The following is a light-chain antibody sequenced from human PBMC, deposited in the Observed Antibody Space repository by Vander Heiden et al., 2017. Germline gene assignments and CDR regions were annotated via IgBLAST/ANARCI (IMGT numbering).Light chain of an antibody. CDR2: NAS. J-gene: IGKJ5*01. Sequence: EIVLTQSPATPSLSPGERATLSCRASQGVNIFLSWYQQKPGQAPRLLISNASNRATGIPARFSGSGSGTDFTLTISSLDPEDFAVYYCQQRSNWPITFGQGTRLEIK. V-gene: IGKV3-11*01. CDR1: QGVNIF. CDR3: QQRSNWPIT.